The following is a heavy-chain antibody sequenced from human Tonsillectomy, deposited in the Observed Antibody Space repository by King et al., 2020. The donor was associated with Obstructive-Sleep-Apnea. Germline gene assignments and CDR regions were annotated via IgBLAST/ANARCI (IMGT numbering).Heavy chain of an antibody. D-gene: IGHD6-19*01. CDR1: DYTFTSYG. J-gene: IGHJ6*02. CDR2: INSYNGNT. CDR3: ARGVAVAGPPPSYFYDMDG. V-gene: IGHV1-18*04. Sequence: QLVQSGAEVKKPGASVKVSCKASDYTFTSYGISWVRQAPGQGLEWMGWINSYNGNTNYAQKLQGRVTMTTDTATSTAYMELRSLRYDDTAVYYCARGVAVAGPPPSYFYDMDGWGQGPTVTVSS.